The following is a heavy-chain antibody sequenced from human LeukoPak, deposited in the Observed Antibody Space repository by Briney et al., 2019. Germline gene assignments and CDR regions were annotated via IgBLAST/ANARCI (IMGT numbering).Heavy chain of an antibody. J-gene: IGHJ4*02. D-gene: IGHD3-3*01. CDR1: GFTFSDYA. CDR2: ISGSGGRS. Sequence: PGGSLRLSCVVSGFTFSDYAMSWVRQAPGKGLEWVSTISGSGGRSYSEDPVKGRFTISRDNSKNTLSLQMNSLRAEDTALYFCTKGFGYYFDYWGQGTLVTVSS. CDR3: TKGFGYYFDY. V-gene: IGHV3-23*01.